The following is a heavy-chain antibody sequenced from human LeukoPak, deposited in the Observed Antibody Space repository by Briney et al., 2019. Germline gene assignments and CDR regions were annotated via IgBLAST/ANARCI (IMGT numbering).Heavy chain of an antibody. CDR3: ARYNSMFRGVITSDY. V-gene: IGHV1-18*01. Sequence: ASVKVSCKASGYTFTNYGFNWVRQAPGQGLEWIGNSAYNGNTNYAQKFQDRVTMTTDTSTSTAYMELRSLRSDDTAVYYCARYNSMFRGVITSDYWGQGTLVTVSS. D-gene: IGHD3-10*01. CDR2: NSAYNGNT. CDR1: GYTFTNYG. J-gene: IGHJ4*02.